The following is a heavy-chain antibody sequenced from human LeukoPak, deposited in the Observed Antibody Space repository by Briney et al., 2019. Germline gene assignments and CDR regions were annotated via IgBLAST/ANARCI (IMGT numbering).Heavy chain of an antibody. D-gene: IGHD1-26*01. J-gene: IGHJ6*03. V-gene: IGHV3-7*01. CDR2: IKQDGSEK. CDR3: AKDPSELLYYYMDV. Sequence: GGSLRLSCAASGFTFSSYWMSWVRQAPGKGLEWVANIKQDGSEKYYVDSVKGRFTISRDNAKNSLYLQMNSLRAEDTAVYYCAKDPSELLYYYMDVWGKGTTVTISS. CDR1: GFTFSSYW.